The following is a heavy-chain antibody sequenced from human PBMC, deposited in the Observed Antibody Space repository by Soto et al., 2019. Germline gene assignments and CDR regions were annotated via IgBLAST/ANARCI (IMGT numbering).Heavy chain of an antibody. J-gene: IGHJ4*02. Sequence: QVQLVESGGGVVQPGRSLRLSCAASGFTFSDCGMHWVRQAPGKGLEWVAVVTYEETEIHYADSVRGRFTISRDNSKXXXXXXXXXXXXXXXXXXXCVKEQSSGYWRTADYWGQGTLITVSS. D-gene: IGHD6-25*01. CDR1: GFTFSDCG. CDR3: VKEQSSGYWRTADY. CDR2: VTYEETEI. V-gene: IGHV3-30*03.